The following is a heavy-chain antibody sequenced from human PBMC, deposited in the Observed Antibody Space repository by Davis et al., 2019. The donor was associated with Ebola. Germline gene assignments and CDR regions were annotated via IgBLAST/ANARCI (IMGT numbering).Heavy chain of an antibody. CDR1: GFTFSSYA. D-gene: IGHD5-18*01. Sequence: PGESLKISCAASGFTFSSYAMHWVRQAPGKGLEWVAVISYDGSNKYYADSVEGRFTISRDNGKNSLFLQMNSLRDEDTAVYYCARGAMGNWYFDLWGRGTLVTVSS. CDR2: ISYDGSNK. CDR3: ARGAMGNWYFDL. V-gene: IGHV3-30-3*01. J-gene: IGHJ2*01.